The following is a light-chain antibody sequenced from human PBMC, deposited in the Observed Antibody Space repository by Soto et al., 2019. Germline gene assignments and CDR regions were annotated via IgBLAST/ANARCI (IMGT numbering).Light chain of an antibody. V-gene: IGKV1-9*01. Sequence: IQLTQSPSSLSASVGDRVTITCRASQGISSFLAWYQQKPGKAPKLLIYGASTLQSGVPSRFSGSGSGTDSTLTIGSLQPEDFATYCCQQLHSFPIPFGPGPKVDIK. CDR1: QGISSF. CDR3: QQLHSFPIP. CDR2: GAS. J-gene: IGKJ3*01.